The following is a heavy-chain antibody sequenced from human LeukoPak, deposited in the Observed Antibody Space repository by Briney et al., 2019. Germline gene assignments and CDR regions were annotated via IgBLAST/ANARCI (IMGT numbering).Heavy chain of an antibody. CDR2: MNPNSGNT. CDR1: GYTFTNYD. CDR3: ARDGYSSSSSGAPPDY. V-gene: IGHV1-8*02. Sequence: EASVKVSCKASGYTFTNYDINWVRQATGQGLEWMGWMNPNSGNTGYAQKLQGRVTMTTDTSTSTAYMELRSLRSDDTAVYYCARDGYSSSSSGAPPDYWGQGTLVTVSS. J-gene: IGHJ4*02. D-gene: IGHD6-6*01.